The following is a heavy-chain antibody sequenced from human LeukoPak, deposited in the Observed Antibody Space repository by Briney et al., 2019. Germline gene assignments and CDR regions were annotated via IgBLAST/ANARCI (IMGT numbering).Heavy chain of an antibody. CDR2: FDPEDGET. Sequence: ASVKVSCKVSGYTLTELSMHWVRQAPGKGLEWMGGFDPEDGETIYAQKFQGRVTMTEDTSTDTAYMELSSLRSEDTAVYYCATAPLPASTDYYYYYMDAWGKGTTVTVSS. V-gene: IGHV1-24*01. CDR3: ATAPLPASTDYYYYYMDA. CDR1: GYTLTELS. J-gene: IGHJ6*03.